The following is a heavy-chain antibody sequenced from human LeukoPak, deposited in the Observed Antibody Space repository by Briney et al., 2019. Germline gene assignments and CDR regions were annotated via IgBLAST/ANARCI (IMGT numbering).Heavy chain of an antibody. CDR1: GFIFSVYA. V-gene: IGHV3-30-3*01. CDR2: ISYDGGKT. Sequence: GGSLRLSCAASGFIFSVYAMHWVRQAPGKGLEWVAVISYDGGKTYYADSVKGRFTISRDNSKSTLYLQMNSLRSEDTAVYYCARGFNDFWSGSQLEYWGQGTLVTVSS. D-gene: IGHD3-3*01. CDR3: ARGFNDFWSGSQLEY. J-gene: IGHJ4*02.